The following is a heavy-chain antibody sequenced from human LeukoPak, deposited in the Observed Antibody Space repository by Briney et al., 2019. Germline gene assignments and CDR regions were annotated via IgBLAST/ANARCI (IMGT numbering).Heavy chain of an antibody. J-gene: IGHJ5*02. CDR1: GFTFSSYS. V-gene: IGHV3-21*01. D-gene: IGHD4-17*01. CDR3: ARDDYGDYVSGWFDP. CDR2: ISSGSSYI. Sequence: PGGSLRLSCAASGFTFSSYSMNWVRQAPGKGLEWVSSISSGSSYIYYADSVKGRFTISRDNAKNSLYLQMNSLRAEDTAVYYCARDDYGDYVSGWFDPWGQGTLVTVSS.